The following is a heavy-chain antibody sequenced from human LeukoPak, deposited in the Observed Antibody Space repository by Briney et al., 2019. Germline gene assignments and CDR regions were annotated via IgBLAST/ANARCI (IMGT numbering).Heavy chain of an antibody. CDR3: ARDRAYYYYMDV. CDR1: GFTFSSYE. J-gene: IGHJ6*03. V-gene: IGHV3-7*01. CDR2: IKQDGSEK. D-gene: IGHD3-10*01. Sequence: GGFLRLSCAASGFTFSSYEMNWVRQAPGKGLEWVANIKQDGSEKYYVDSAKGRFTISRDNAKNSLYLQMNSLRAEDTAVYYCARDRAYYYYMDVWGKGTTVTVSS.